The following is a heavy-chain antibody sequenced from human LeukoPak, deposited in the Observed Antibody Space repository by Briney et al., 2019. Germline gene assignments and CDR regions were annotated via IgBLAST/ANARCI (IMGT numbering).Heavy chain of an antibody. CDR3: ARGRWRWLQFAQFDY. J-gene: IGHJ4*02. CDR1: GGSISSYY. D-gene: IGHD5-24*01. V-gene: IGHV4-59*01. Sequence: PSETLSLTSTVSGGSISSYYWSWIRQPPGKGLEWIGYIYYSGSTNYNPSLKSRVTISVDTSKNQFSLKLSSVTAADTAVYYCARGRWRWLQFAQFDYWGQGTLVTVSS. CDR2: IYYSGST.